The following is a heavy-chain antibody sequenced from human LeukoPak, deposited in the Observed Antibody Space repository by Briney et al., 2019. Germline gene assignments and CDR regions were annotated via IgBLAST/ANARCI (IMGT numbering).Heavy chain of an antibody. CDR2: IHPSGSI. CDR1: GGSFSEYY. D-gene: IGHD5-24*01. V-gene: IGHV4-34*01. CDR3: ARGTDAYKVGNY. J-gene: IGHJ4*02. Sequence: SETLSLTCAVYGGSFSEYYWTWIRQPPGKGLEWIGEIHPSGSINYNPSLMSRVTISLDASKKQFSLGLSSVTAADTAVYYCARGTDAYKVGNYWGPGTLVTVSS.